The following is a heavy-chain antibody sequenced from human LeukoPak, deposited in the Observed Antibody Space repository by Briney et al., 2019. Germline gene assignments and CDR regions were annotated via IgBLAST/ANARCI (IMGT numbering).Heavy chain of an antibody. CDR2: IFDENNK. D-gene: IGHD4-11*01. J-gene: IGHJ5*02. CDR1: GFSFSTFA. CDR3: AKDAQRGFDYSNSLEH. Sequence: GGSLRLSCIASGFSFSTFAMHWVRQAPGKGPEWVAVIFDENNKFHADSVKGRFTISRDNFKRTVSLEMNNLRAEDTAVYYCAKDAQRGFDYSNSLEHWGQGSLVIVSS. V-gene: IGHV3-30*14.